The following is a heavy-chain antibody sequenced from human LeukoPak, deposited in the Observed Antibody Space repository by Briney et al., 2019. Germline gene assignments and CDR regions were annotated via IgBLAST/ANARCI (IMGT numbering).Heavy chain of an antibody. CDR2: TYYRSKWYN. CDR1: GDSVSSNSTA. D-gene: IGHD5-24*01. V-gene: IGHV6-1*01. J-gene: IGHJ3*01. Sequence: SQTLSLTCAISGDSVSSNSTACNWIRQSPSRGLEWLGRTYYRSKWYNDYAVSVKSRITINPDTSKNQFSLQLNSVTPEDTAVYYCARGGQGDGYSADEAFDFWGQGTMVTVSS. CDR3: ARGGQGDGYSADEAFDF.